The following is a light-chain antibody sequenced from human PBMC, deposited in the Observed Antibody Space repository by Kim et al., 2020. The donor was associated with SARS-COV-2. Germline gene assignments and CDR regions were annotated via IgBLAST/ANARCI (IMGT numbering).Light chain of an antibody. J-gene: IGKJ4*01. CDR2: AAS. CDR1: QSISHY. V-gene: IGKV1-39*01. CDR3: QQGYATPLT. Sequence: ASVGDRVTITCRASQSISHYVNWYQQTPGKAPKLLVYAASNLQTGVSSRFSGSGSGTDFTLTITSLQPEDFATYYCQQGYATPLTFGGGTKVDIK.